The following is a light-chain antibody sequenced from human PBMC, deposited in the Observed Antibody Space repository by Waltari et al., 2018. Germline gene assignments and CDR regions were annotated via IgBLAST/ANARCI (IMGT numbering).Light chain of an antibody. CDR1: QSVSSN. V-gene: IGKV3-15*01. J-gene: IGKJ2*01. CDR3: QQYNNWPPYT. CDR2: GGS. Sequence: EIVMTQSPATLSVSPGERATLSCRASQSVSSNLAWYQQKPGQAPRLPVYGGSTRATGIPARFSCSGSGTEFTLTISSLQSEDFAVYYCQQYNNWPPYTFGQGTKLEIK.